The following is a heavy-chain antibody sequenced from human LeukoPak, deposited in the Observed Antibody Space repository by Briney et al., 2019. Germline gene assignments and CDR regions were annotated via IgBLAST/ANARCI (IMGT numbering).Heavy chain of an antibody. CDR3: ARGSYYNSAFDY. CDR2: ISSSSSTI. D-gene: IGHD3-10*01. CDR1: GFTFSSYS. V-gene: IGHV3-48*02. J-gene: IGHJ4*02. Sequence: GGSLRLSCAAPGFTFSSYSMNWVRQAPGKGLDWVSYISSSSSTIYYADSVKGRLTISRDNAKNSLYLQMNSLRDEDTAVYYCARGSYYNSAFDYWSQGTLVTVSS.